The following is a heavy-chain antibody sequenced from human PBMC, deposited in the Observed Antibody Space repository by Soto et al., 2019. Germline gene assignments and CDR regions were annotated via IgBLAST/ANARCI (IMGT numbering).Heavy chain of an antibody. CDR2: IRPYNGDT. J-gene: IGHJ4*02. CDR3: VRDLDGSGSYYTDY. V-gene: IGHV1-18*01. CDR1: CYRINRYG. Sequence: ASVQVTCKGCCYRINRYGISWVRQAPGQGLEWMGWIRPYNGDTKYAQNLQGRVTMTTDTSTSTAYMEMRSLTSDDTAVYYCVRDLDGSGSYYTDYWGPGTLVTVSS. D-gene: IGHD3-10*01.